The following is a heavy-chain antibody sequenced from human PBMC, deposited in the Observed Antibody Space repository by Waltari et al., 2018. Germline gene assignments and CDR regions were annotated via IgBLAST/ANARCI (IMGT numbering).Heavy chain of an antibody. CDR2: IYWNDDK. J-gene: IGHJ5*02. CDR1: GFSPSTSGVG. CDR3: AHRNYDILIPNWFDP. V-gene: IGHV2-5*01. Sequence: QITLKESGPTLVKPTQTLTLTCTFSGFSPSTSGVGVGWIRQPPGKALEWLALIYWNDDKRYSPSLKSRLTITKDTSKNQVVLTMTNMDPVDTATYYCAHRNYDILIPNWFDPWGQGTLVTVSS. D-gene: IGHD3-9*01.